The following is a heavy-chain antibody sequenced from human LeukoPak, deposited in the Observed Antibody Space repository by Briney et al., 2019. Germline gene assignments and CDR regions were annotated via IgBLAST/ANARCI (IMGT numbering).Heavy chain of an antibody. CDR2: ISGGGGST. V-gene: IGHV3-23*01. J-gene: IGHJ4*02. D-gene: IGHD3-10*01. CDR1: GLTFSSYP. CDR3: AKGAYFSGSYGFAFDY. Sequence: EGSLRLSCAASGLTFSSYPMTWVRQAPGKGLEWVSAISGGGGSTHYADSVKGRFTISRDNSKNTLYLQMNSLRAEDTAVYFCAKGAYFSGSYGFAFDYWGQGTLVTVSS.